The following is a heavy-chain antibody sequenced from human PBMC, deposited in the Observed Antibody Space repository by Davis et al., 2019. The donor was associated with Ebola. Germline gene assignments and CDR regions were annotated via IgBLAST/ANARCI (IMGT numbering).Heavy chain of an antibody. CDR1: GYTFTRYY. D-gene: IGHD2-21*02. CDR3: ARGYSPKCRGGDCVNDF. J-gene: IGHJ4*02. CDR2: INPSGGST. V-gene: IGHV1-46*01. Sequence: ASVKVSCKASGYTFTRYYMHWVRQAPGQGLEWMGIINPSGGSTSYAQKFQGRVTMTGDPSISTAYMELSSLTIDDTAVYYCARGYSPKCRGGDCVNDFWGQGTLVTVST.